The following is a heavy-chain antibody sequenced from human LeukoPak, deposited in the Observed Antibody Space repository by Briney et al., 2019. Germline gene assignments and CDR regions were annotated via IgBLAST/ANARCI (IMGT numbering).Heavy chain of an antibody. V-gene: IGHV4-59*01. CDR2: FYHSGST. CDR3: ARGDSSGHPAFDY. Sequence: TSETLSLTCTVSGGSISNYYWSWIRQPPGKGLEWIWYFYHSGSTNYNPSLKSRVTISVDTSKNQFSLKLTSVTAADTAVYYCARGDSSGHPAFDYWGQGTLVTVSS. CDR1: GGSISNYY. J-gene: IGHJ4*02. D-gene: IGHD3-22*01.